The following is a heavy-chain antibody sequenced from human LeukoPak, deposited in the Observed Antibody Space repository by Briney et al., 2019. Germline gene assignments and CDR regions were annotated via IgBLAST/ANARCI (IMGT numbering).Heavy chain of an antibody. CDR3: ARDEGDY. Sequence: GGSLRLSCAASGFTFSSYSMNWVRQAPGKGLEWVSYISDSSSTIYYADSVKGRFTISRDNAKNSLYLQMNSLRAEDTAVYYCARDEGDYWGQGTLVTVSS. J-gene: IGHJ4*02. CDR2: ISDSSSTI. CDR1: GFTFSSYS. V-gene: IGHV3-48*04.